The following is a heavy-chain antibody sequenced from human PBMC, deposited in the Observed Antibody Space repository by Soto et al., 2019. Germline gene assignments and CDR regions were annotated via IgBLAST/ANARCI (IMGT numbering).Heavy chain of an antibody. V-gene: IGHV4-59*01. Sequence: SETLSLTCTVSGGSISSYYWSWIRQPPGKGLEWIGYIYYSGSTNYNPSLKSRVTISVDTSKNQFSLKLSSVTAVDTAVYYCATGIAAAGPSFDYWGQGTLVTVSS. CDR3: ATGIAAAGPSFDY. D-gene: IGHD6-13*01. J-gene: IGHJ4*02. CDR1: GGSISSYY. CDR2: IYYSGST.